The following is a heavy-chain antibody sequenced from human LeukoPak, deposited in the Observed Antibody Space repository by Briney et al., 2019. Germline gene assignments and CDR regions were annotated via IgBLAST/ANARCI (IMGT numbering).Heavy chain of an antibody. Sequence: GGPLRLSCAASGFTFSSHSMSWVRQAPGKGLEWVAYIKEDGREKDHVDSVKGRFTISRDNAKNSLYLQMNTLRADDTAVYYCARWRWLQSEADYWGQGTLVTVSS. CDR2: IKEDGREK. J-gene: IGHJ4*02. V-gene: IGHV3-7*01. CDR3: ARWRWLQSEADY. D-gene: IGHD5-24*01. CDR1: GFTFSSHS.